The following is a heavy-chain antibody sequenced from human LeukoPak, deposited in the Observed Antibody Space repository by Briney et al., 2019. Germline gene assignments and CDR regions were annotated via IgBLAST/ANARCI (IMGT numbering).Heavy chain of an antibody. V-gene: IGHV5-51*01. J-gene: IGHJ6*03. D-gene: IGHD6-6*01. CDR1: GYSFTSYW. Sequence: GESLKISCKGSGYSFTSYWIGWVRQMPGKGLEWMGIIYPGDSDTRYSPSFQGQVTISADKSISTAYLQWSSLKAPENAMYYCAKLIAATSHGWYYYLDVWGKGTPVTVSS. CDR3: AKLIAATSHGWYYYLDV. CDR2: IYPGDSDT.